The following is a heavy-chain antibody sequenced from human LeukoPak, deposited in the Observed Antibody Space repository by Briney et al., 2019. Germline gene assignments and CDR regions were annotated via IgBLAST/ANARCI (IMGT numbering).Heavy chain of an antibody. Sequence: SETLSLTCTVSGGSISDYYWSWVRQPAGKGLEWIGRFYTSVTTNYNPSLKSRVTMSVDTSKNQFSLKLSSVTAADTAVYYCARQVIVVVELVGAFDIWGQGTMVTVSS. CDR1: GGSISDYY. CDR3: ARQVIVVVELVGAFDI. V-gene: IGHV4-4*07. J-gene: IGHJ3*02. D-gene: IGHD2-15*01. CDR2: FYTSVTT.